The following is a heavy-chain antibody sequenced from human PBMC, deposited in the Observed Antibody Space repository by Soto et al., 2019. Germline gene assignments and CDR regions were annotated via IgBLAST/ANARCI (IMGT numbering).Heavy chain of an antibody. V-gene: IGHV1-2*04. CDR3: ARGCSGGSCYYGMDV. Sequence: ASVKVSCKASGYTFTGYYMHWVRQAPGQGLEWMGWINPNSGGTNYAQKFQGWVTMTRDTSISTAYMELSRLRSGDTAVYYCARGCSGGSCYYGMDVWGQGTTVTVSS. D-gene: IGHD2-15*01. CDR1: GYTFTGYY. J-gene: IGHJ6*02. CDR2: INPNSGGT.